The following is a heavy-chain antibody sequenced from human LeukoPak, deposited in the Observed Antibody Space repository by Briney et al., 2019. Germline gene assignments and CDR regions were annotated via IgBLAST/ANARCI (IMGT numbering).Heavy chain of an antibody. CDR1: GYTFTSYG. Sequence: ASVKVSCKASGYTFTSYGISWVRQAPGQGLEWMGWISAYNGNTNYAQKFQGRVTMTRDMSTSTVYMELSSLRSEDTAVYYCARGTTVTTALIDYWGQGTLVTVSS. V-gene: IGHV1-18*01. D-gene: IGHD4-17*01. CDR2: ISAYNGNT. CDR3: ARGTTVTTALIDY. J-gene: IGHJ4*02.